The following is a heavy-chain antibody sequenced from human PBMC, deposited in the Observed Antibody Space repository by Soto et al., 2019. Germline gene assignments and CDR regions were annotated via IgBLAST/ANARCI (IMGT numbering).Heavy chain of an antibody. D-gene: IGHD1-26*01. CDR3: ATGATGRGGVDY. J-gene: IGHJ4*02. V-gene: IGHV3-7*04. CDR1: GFTFSSYW. Sequence: EVQLVESGGGLVQPGGSLRVSCAASGFTFSSYWMSWVRQAPGKGLEWVANMKQDGSEKYYVDSVKGRFTISRDNAKNSLYLQMNSLRAEDTAGYYCATGATGRGGVDYWGQGTLVTVSS. CDR2: MKQDGSEK.